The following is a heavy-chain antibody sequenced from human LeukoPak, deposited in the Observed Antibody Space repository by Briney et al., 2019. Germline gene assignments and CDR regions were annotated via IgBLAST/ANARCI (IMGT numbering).Heavy chain of an antibody. V-gene: IGHV1-8*03. D-gene: IGHD2-2*01. CDR3: ARTLGYCSSTSCYVLDAFDI. Sequence: GASVKVSCKASGYTFTSYDINWVRQATGQGLEWMGWMNPNSGNTGYAQKFQGRVTITRNTSISTAYMELSSLGSEDTAVYYCARTLGYCSSTSCYVLDAFDIWGQGTMVTVSS. CDR2: MNPNSGNT. CDR1: GYTFTSYD. J-gene: IGHJ3*02.